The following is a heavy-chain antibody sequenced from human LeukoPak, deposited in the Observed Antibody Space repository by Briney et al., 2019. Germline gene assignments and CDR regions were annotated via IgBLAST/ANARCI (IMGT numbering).Heavy chain of an antibody. CDR2: VYYTGST. CDR3: ARISSSNWYNERGAFDV. Sequence: SETLSLTCTVSGGSISSSSYYWGWIRQPPGKGLERIGFVYYTGSTNYSPSLKSRVTISVDTSKNQFSLKLRSVTAADTAVYYCARISSSNWYNERGAFDVWGQGTMVTVSS. CDR1: GGSISSSSYY. J-gene: IGHJ3*01. V-gene: IGHV4-61*05. D-gene: IGHD6-13*01.